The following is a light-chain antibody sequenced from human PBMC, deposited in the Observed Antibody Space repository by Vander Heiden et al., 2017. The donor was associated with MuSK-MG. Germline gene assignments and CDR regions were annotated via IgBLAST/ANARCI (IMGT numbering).Light chain of an antibody. CDR2: KVS. Sequence: DAVMTQSPLSLPVTLGQPASISCRSSQSLVYSDGNTYLNWFQQRPGQSPRRLIYKVSNRDSGVPDRFSGSGSGTGFTLKISRVEAEDVGVYYCMQGTHWPPITFGQGTRLEIK. V-gene: IGKV2-30*01. J-gene: IGKJ5*01. CDR3: MQGTHWPPIT. CDR1: QSLVYSDGNTY.